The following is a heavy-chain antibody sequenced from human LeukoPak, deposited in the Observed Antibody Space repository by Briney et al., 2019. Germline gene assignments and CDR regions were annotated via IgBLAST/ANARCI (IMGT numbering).Heavy chain of an antibody. CDR1: GFIVSSTY. J-gene: IGHJ4*02. V-gene: IGHV3-53*01. D-gene: IGHD3-10*01. CDR2: IHNDGST. Sequence: GGSLRLSCAVPGFIVSSTYMTWVRQAPGKGPEWVSVIHNDGSTYHADSVKGRFTISRDNSKNTLYLQMNSLRAEDTAVYYCAKVPSAYFDYWGQGTLVTVSS. CDR3: AKVPSAYFDY.